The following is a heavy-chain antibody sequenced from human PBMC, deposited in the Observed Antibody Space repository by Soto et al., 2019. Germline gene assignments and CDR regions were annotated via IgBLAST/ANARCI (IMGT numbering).Heavy chain of an antibody. CDR2: MNPNSGNT. CDR3: AREGGVVDVIGYFDL. Sequence: ASVKVSCKASGYTFTSYDINWVRQATGQGLEWMGWMNPNSGNTGYAQKFQGRVTMTRDTSISTAYMELSSLRSDDTAVYYCAREGGVVDVIGYFDLWGRGTLVTVSS. V-gene: IGHV1-8*01. CDR1: GYTFTSYD. D-gene: IGHD3-22*01. J-gene: IGHJ2*01.